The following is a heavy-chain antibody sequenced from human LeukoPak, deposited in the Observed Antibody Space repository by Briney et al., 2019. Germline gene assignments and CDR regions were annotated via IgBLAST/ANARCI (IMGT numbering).Heavy chain of an antibody. J-gene: IGHJ5*02. CDR1: GFIFSSYW. CDR3: ARDRVVVAAAMPNWFDP. CDR2: IRQDGSEK. V-gene: IGHV3-7*03. Sequence: GGSLRLSCAASGFIFSSYWMSWVRQAPGKGLEWVANIRQDGSEKYYVDSVKGRFTISRDNAKNSLYLQMNSLRAEDTAVYHCARDRVVVAAAMPNWFDPWGQGTLVTVSS. D-gene: IGHD2-2*01.